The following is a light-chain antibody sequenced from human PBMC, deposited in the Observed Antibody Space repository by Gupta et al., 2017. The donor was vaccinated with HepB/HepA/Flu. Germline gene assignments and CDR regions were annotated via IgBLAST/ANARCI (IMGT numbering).Light chain of an antibody. J-gene: IGKJ1*01. V-gene: IGKV3-20*01. CDR3: QQYGISTRT. Sequence: DIVLTQSRGTLSLSPAESATLSCRASQSVIRSYLARYQQKPGQAPMLLIPTASSKATGIPVRCSGSGSGTDFTLTISKLEPEDFALYYWQQYGISTRTFGQGTKVEIK. CDR1: QSVIRSY. CDR2: TAS.